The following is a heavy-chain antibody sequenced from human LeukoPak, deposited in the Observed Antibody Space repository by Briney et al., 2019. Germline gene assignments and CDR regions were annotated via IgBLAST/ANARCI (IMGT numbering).Heavy chain of an antibody. V-gene: IGHV1-2*02. J-gene: IGHJ6*03. D-gene: IGHD3-22*01. Sequence: ASVKVSCKASGYTFTGYYMHWVRQAPGQGLEWMGWINPNSGGTNYAQKFQGRVTMTGDTSISTAYMELSRLRSDDTAVYYCARDSSGLYYYYYYYMDVWGKGTTVTVSS. CDR1: GYTFTGYY. CDR3: ARDSSGLYYYYYYYMDV. CDR2: INPNSGGT.